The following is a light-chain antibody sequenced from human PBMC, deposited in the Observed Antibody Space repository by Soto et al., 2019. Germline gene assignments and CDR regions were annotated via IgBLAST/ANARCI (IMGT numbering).Light chain of an antibody. CDR1: QSVSSSY. CDR3: QQYGSSPPQT. Sequence: EIVLTQSPGTLSLSPGERATLSCRASQSVSSSYLAWYQQKPGQAPRLLIYGASSRATGIPDRFSGSGSGTDFTLTIIRLEPEDFAVYYCQQYGSSPPQTFGQGTKVDIK. CDR2: GAS. J-gene: IGKJ1*01. V-gene: IGKV3-20*01.